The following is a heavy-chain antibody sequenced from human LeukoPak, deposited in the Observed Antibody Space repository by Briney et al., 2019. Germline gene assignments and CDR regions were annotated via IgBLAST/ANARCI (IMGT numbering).Heavy chain of an antibody. D-gene: IGHD1-26*01. Sequence: GGSLRLSCAASGFPFSSYSMTWVRQAPGKGLEWVSAISGSGGSTYYADSVKGRFTISRDNSKNTLYLQMNSLRAEDTAVYYCAKDQWELTSYYYYGMDVWGQGTTVTVSS. CDR2: ISGSGGST. J-gene: IGHJ6*02. CDR1: GFPFSSYS. V-gene: IGHV3-23*01. CDR3: AKDQWELTSYYYYGMDV.